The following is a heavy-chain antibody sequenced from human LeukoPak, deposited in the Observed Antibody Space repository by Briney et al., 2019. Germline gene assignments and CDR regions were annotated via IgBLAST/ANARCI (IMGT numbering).Heavy chain of an antibody. CDR2: IYYSGST. Sequence: PSETLSLTCTVSGDSISSYYWSWIRQPPGKGLEWIGYIYYSGSTNYNPSLKSRVTISVDTSKNQFSLKLSSVTAADTAVYYCARRMSSSYWYFDLWGRGTLVTVSS. CDR1: GDSISSYY. V-gene: IGHV4-59*08. CDR3: ARRMSSSYWYFDL. J-gene: IGHJ2*01. D-gene: IGHD6-13*01.